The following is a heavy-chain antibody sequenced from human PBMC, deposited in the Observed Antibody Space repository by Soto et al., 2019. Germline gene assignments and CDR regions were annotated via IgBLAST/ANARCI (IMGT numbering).Heavy chain of an antibody. CDR3: AAGGRAAADHYYYYYGMDV. CDR1: GFTFTSSA. V-gene: IGHV1-58*01. Sequence: SVKVSCKASGFTFTSSAVQWVRQARGQRLEWIGWIVVGSGNTNYAQKLQERVTITRDMSTSTAYMELSSLRSEDTAVYYCAAGGRAAADHYYYYYGMDVWGQGTTVTVSS. J-gene: IGHJ6*02. D-gene: IGHD6-13*01. CDR2: IVVGSGNT.